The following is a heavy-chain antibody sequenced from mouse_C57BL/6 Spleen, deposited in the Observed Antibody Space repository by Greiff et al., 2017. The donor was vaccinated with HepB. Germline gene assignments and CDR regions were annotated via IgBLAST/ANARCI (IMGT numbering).Heavy chain of an antibody. J-gene: IGHJ4*01. CDR3: ARGEGNYYAMDY. D-gene: IGHD2-1*01. CDR1: GYTFTSYW. CDR2: IDPSDSYT. V-gene: IGHV1-69*01. Sequence: VQLQQSGAELVMPGASVKLSCKASGYTFTSYWMHWVKQRPGQGLEWIGEIDPSDSYTNYNQKFKGKSTLTVDKSSSTAYMQLSSLTSEDSEVYYCARGEGNYYAMDYWGQGTSVTVSS.